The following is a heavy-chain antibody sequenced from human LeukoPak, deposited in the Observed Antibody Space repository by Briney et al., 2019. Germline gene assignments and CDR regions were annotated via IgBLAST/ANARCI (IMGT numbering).Heavy chain of an antibody. CDR3: ARGGALEDRLYYYGMDV. D-gene: IGHD1-1*01. V-gene: IGHV3-30-3*01. CDR2: ISYDGSNK. Sequence: GGSLRLSCAASGFTFSSYAMHWVRQAPGKGLEWVAVISYDGSNKYYADSVKGRFTISRDNSKNPLYLQMNSLRAEDTAVYYCARGGALEDRLYYYGMDVWGRGTRVTVSS. J-gene: IGHJ6*02. CDR1: GFTFSSYA.